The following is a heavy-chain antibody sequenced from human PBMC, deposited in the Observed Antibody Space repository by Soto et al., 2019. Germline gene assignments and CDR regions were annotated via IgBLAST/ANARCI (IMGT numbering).Heavy chain of an antibody. J-gene: IGHJ5*02. Sequence: PGGSLRLSCAASGFTFDDYAMHWVRQAPGKGLEWVSGISWNSGSIGYADSVKGRFTISRDNAKNSLYLQMNSLRAEDTALYYCAKAEHCSSTSCYLSGWFDPWGQGTLVTVSS. CDR2: ISWNSGSI. V-gene: IGHV3-9*01. CDR3: AKAEHCSSTSCYLSGWFDP. CDR1: GFTFDDYA. D-gene: IGHD2-2*01.